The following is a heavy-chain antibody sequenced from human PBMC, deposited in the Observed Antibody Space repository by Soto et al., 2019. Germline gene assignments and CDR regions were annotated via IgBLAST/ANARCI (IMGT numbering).Heavy chain of an antibody. V-gene: IGHV3-21*06. J-gene: IGHJ4*02. CDR2: ISSTTNYI. Sequence: GGSLRLSCAASGFTFSSYAMSWVRQAPGKGLEWVSSISSTTNYIYYGDSMKGRFTISRDNAKNSLYLEMNSLRAEDTAVYYCARESEDLTSNLDYWGQGTLVTVSS. CDR3: ARESEDLTSNLDY. CDR1: GFTFSSYA.